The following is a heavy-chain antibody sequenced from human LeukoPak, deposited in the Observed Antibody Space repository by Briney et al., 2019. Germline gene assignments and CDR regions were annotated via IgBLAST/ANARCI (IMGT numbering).Heavy chain of an antibody. CDR2: INHSGRT. CDR1: GGSFSGYY. D-gene: IGHD2-2*01. CDR3: ARGSRVVVPAAPVWKY. Sequence: SETLSLTCAVYGGSFSGYYWSWIRQPPGKGLEWIGEINHSGRTNYNPSLKSRVTISVDTSKNQFTLKLSSVTAADTAVYYCARGSRVVVPAAPVWKYWGQGTLVTVSS. J-gene: IGHJ4*02. V-gene: IGHV4-34*01.